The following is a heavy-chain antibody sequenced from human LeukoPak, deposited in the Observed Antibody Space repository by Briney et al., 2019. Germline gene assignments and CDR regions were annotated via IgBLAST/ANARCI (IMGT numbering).Heavy chain of an antibody. D-gene: IGHD1-26*01. CDR3: ALWGEGNDAFDI. CDR2: ISYDGSNK. CDR1: GFTFSSYA. V-gene: IGHV3-30-3*01. J-gene: IGHJ3*02. Sequence: GGSLRLSCAASGFTFSSYAMHWVRQAPGKGLEWVAVISYDGSNKYYADSVKGRFTISGDNSKNTLYLQMNSLRAEDTAVYYCALWGEGNDAFDIWGQGTMVTVSS.